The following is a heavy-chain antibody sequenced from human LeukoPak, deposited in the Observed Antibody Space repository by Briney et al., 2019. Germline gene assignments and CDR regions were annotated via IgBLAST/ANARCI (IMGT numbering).Heavy chain of an antibody. CDR1: GYTFNNYG. CDR2: ISPYNGNT. D-gene: IGHD2-15*01. J-gene: IGHJ3*02. CDR3: ARQSYFDGRGDDAFDI. V-gene: IGHV1-18*01. Sequence: GASVKVSCKASGYTFNNYGISRVRQVPGQGLEWMGWISPYNGNTKFAQKFQGRVTVTTETSTSTAYMELRSLRSDDTAVYYCARQSYFDGRGDDAFDIWGQGTMVTVSS.